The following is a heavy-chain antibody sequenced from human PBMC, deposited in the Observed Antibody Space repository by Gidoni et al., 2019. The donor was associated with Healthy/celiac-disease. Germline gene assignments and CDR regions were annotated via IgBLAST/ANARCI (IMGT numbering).Heavy chain of an antibody. V-gene: IGHV4-39*01. J-gene: IGHJ3*02. CDR3: ARTHIVGASDAHDDAFDI. CDR1: GGSISSSSYY. D-gene: IGHD1-26*01. Sequence: QLQLQESGPGLVKPSETLSLTCTVSGGSISSSSYYWGWIRQPPGKGLEWIGSIYYSGSTYYNPSLKSRVTISVDTSKNQFSLKLSSVTAADTAVYYCARTHIVGASDAHDDAFDIWGQGTMVTVSS. CDR2: IYYSGST.